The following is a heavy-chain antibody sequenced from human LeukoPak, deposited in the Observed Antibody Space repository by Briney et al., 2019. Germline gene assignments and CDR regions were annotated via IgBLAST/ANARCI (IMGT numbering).Heavy chain of an antibody. V-gene: IGHV4-39*01. CDR1: GASISSSDYY. CDR2: LYSGGLT. Sequence: PSETLSLTCTVSGASISSSDYYWGWIRQPPGKGLEWIGSLYSGGLTYYNPSLKSRVTISVDTSKNQFSLKVTSVTAADTAVHSCASGGYSSGWYGSFDIWGQWTVVTVSS. D-gene: IGHD6-19*01. CDR3: ASGGYSSGWYGSFDI. J-gene: IGHJ3*02.